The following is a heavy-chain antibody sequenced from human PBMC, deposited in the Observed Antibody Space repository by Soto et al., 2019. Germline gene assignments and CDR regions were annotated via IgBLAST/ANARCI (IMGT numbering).Heavy chain of an antibody. CDR2: ISDDGFKK. V-gene: IGHV3-30*04. CDR1: GFTFGASA. D-gene: IGHD6-19*01. CDR3: TRVSVHYTHGWPYFDS. Sequence: PGGSLRLSCSASGFTFGASALQWVRQAPGKGLEWVTFISDDGFKKFYTDSVKGRFTISRDNSENTLYLQVNSLRAEDTALYYCTRVSVHYTHGWPYFDSRGQRTPVTVSS. J-gene: IGHJ4*02.